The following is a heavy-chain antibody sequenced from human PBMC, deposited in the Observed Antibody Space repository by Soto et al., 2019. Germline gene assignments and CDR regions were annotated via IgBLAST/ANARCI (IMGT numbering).Heavy chain of an antibody. Sequence: GASVTVSCKASGYTFTSCYMHWVGQAPGQGGEWMGIINPSGGSTSYAQKFQGRVTMTRDTSTSTVYMELSSLRSEDTAVYYCARGPAGYCSGGSCYDGETGFDPWGQGTLVTVSS. CDR2: INPSGGST. D-gene: IGHD2-15*01. J-gene: IGHJ5*02. CDR1: GYTFTSCY. V-gene: IGHV1-46*03. CDR3: ARGPAGYCSGGSCYDGETGFDP.